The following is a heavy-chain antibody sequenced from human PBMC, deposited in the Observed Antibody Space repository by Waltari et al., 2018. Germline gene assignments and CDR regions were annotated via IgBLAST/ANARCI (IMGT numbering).Heavy chain of an antibody. Sequence: QVQLVQSGAEVKKPGASVKVSCKASGYTFTGYYMHWVRQAPGQGLEWMGWINPNSGGTNYAQKFQGRVTMTRDTSISTAYMELSRLRSDDTAVYYCARDGEGIVVVPAAYYYFDYWGQGTLVTVSS. V-gene: IGHV1-2*02. CDR2: INPNSGGT. CDR3: ARDGEGIVVVPAAYYYFDY. CDR1: GYTFTGYY. D-gene: IGHD2-2*01. J-gene: IGHJ4*02.